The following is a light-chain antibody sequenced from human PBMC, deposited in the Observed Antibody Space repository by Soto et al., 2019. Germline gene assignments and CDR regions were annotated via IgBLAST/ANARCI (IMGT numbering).Light chain of an antibody. CDR1: QSVSSSY. CDR3: QQYGISRT. V-gene: IGKV3-20*01. CDR2: GAS. Sequence: EIVLTQSPGALSLSPGERATLSCRASQSVSSSYLAWYQQKPGQAPRLLIYGASSRATGIPDRFSGSGSGTDFTLTISRLDPEDFAVYYCQQYGISRTFGQGTKVEIK. J-gene: IGKJ1*01.